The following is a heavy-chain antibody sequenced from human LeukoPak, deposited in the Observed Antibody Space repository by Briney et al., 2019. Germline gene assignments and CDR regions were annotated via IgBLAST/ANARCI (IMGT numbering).Heavy chain of an antibody. CDR1: GFTFSSYE. Sequence: GRSLRLSCAASGFTFSSYEMNWVRQAPGKGLEWVSYISSSSSTIYYADSVKGRFTISRDNAKKSLYLQMNSLRAEDTAVYYCAKSLRNAFDIWGQGTMVTVSS. D-gene: IGHD3-3*01. J-gene: IGHJ3*02. CDR3: AKSLRNAFDI. CDR2: ISSSSSTI. V-gene: IGHV3-48*01.